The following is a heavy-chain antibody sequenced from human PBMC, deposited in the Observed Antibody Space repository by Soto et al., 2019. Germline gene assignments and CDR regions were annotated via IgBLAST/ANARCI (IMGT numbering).Heavy chain of an antibody. CDR2: ISTYNGNT. Sequence: FTDLGNSRVRKAQGQRPEWMGRISTYNGNTNYPQSLQGRLTMTTDTSTTTAYLELRSLRSDDTAVYYCARDPYHVLMVNAPNLYGMDVWGQGTTVTVSS. CDR3: ARDPYHVLMVNAPNLYGMDV. V-gene: IGHV1-18*01. CDR1: FTDLG. D-gene: IGHD2-8*01. J-gene: IGHJ6*02.